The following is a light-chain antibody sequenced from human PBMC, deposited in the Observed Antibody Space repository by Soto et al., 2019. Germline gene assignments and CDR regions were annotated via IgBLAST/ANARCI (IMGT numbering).Light chain of an antibody. Sequence: EIVMTQSPATLSVSPGERATLSCRASQSVSSNLAWYQQKPGQAPRLLIYGASTRATGIPARFSGSGSGTEFTLTIRSLQSEELAVYYLQQYNNWPPWPFGQGTKVEIK. CDR3: QQYNNWPPWP. CDR2: GAS. J-gene: IGKJ1*01. CDR1: QSVSSN. V-gene: IGKV3-15*01.